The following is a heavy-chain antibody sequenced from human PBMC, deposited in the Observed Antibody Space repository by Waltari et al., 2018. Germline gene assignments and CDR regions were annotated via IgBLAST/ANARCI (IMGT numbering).Heavy chain of an antibody. Sequence: QVQLQESGPGLVKPSETLSLTCAVSGYSISSGYYWGWIRQPPGKGLEWIGSIYHSGSTYYNPSLKSRVTISVHTSKNQFSLKLSSVTAADTAVYYCARAGLYYDFWSGYFDYWGQGTLVTVSS. CDR2: IYHSGST. D-gene: IGHD3-3*01. CDR3: ARAGLYYDFWSGYFDY. V-gene: IGHV4-38-2*01. CDR1: GYSISSGYY. J-gene: IGHJ4*02.